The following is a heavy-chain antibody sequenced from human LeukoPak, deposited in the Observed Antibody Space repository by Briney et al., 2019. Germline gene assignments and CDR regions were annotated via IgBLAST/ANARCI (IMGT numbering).Heavy chain of an antibody. Sequence: GGSLRLSCAASGFIFTSFWIDWVRHAPGKGLVWVSRINSDGSSRSYADSVKGRFTISRDNAKNTLYLQMNSLRAEDTAVYFCARGGSTYSSYWGQGALVTVSS. CDR1: GFIFTSFW. CDR3: ARGGSTYSSY. CDR2: INSDGSSR. V-gene: IGHV3-74*01. D-gene: IGHD5-18*01. J-gene: IGHJ4*02.